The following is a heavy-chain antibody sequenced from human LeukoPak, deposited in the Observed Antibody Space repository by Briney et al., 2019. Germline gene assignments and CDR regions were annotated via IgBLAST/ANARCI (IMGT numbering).Heavy chain of an antibody. CDR3: AREVRTRDWFDP. V-gene: IGHV1-18*01. J-gene: IGHJ5*02. CDR2: ISAYNGNT. CDR1: GYTFPSYG. Sequence: ASVQVSCKASGYTFPSYGISWVRQAPGQGLEWMGWISAYNGNTNYAQKLQGRVTMTTDTSTSTAYMELRSLRSDDTAVYYCAREVRTRDWFDPWGQGTLVTVSS.